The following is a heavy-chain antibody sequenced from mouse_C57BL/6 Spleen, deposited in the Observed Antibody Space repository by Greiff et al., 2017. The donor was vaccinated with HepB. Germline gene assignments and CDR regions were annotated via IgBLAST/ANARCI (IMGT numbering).Heavy chain of an antibody. CDR1: GYAFTNYL. V-gene: IGHV1-54*01. CDR2: INPGSGGT. J-gene: IGHJ3*01. CDR3: ARSRLRDYGSSYEFAY. Sequence: VQLQESGAELVRPGTSVKLSCKASGYAFTNYLIEWVKQRPGQGLEWIGVINPGSGGTNYNEKFKGKATLTADKSSSTSYMQLSSLTSEDSAVYFFARSRLRDYGSSYEFAYWGQGTLVTVSA. D-gene: IGHD1-1*01.